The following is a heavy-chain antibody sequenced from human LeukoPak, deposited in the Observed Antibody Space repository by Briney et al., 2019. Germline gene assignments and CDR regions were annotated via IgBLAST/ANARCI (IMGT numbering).Heavy chain of an antibody. V-gene: IGHV3-73*01. D-gene: IGHD2-8*02. CDR3: TRQDCTGGPCSFVDY. CDR1: GFTLSGSI. J-gene: IGHJ4*02. CDR2: IKSKSNNYAT. Sequence: GGSLKLSCAASGFTLSGSIMQWVRQASGKGLEWVGRIKSKSNNYATAYAASVSGRFTISRDDSKNTAYLQMNALKTEDTAVYFCTRQDCTGGPCSFVDYWGQGTLVTVSS.